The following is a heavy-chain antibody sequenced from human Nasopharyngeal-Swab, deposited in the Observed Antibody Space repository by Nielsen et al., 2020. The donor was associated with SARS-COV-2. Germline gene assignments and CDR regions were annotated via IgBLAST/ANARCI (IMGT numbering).Heavy chain of an antibody. CDR3: ARDHRSTLDY. J-gene: IGHJ4*02. CDR1: GGSINSDY. V-gene: IGHV4-59*01. D-gene: IGHD5/OR15-5a*01. Sequence: SETLSLTCTVSGGSINSDYWGWIRQSPGKGLEWVGFIYYRGNTNYNPSLESRVSISLDTSKNQFSMQLRSVTAADTAVYYCARDHRSTLDYWGQGTLITVSS. CDR2: IYYRGNT.